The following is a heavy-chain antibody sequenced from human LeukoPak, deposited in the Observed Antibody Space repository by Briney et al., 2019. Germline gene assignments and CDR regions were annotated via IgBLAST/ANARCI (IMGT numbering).Heavy chain of an antibody. J-gene: IGHJ4*02. CDR1: GFTFSDYY. CDR3: ARVMRSGSPFDY. V-gene: IGHV3-11*01. D-gene: IGHD1-26*01. CDR2: ISSSGSTI. Sequence: KPGGSLRLSCAASGFTFSDYYMSWIRQAPGKGLEWVSYISSSGSTIYYADSVKGRFTISRDNAKNSLFLQMNSLRAEDTAVYYCARVMRSGSPFDYWGQGTLVTVSS.